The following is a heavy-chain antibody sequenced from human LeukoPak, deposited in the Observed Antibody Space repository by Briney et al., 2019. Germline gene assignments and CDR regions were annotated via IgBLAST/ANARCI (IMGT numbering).Heavy chain of an antibody. J-gene: IGHJ4*02. V-gene: IGHV3-9*01. Sequence: GRSLRLSCAASGFTYDDYAMHWVRQAPGKGLEWVSGISWNSGNIGYADSVKGRFTVSRDNAKHSLYLQMNSLRAEDTALYYCARGYSGSYYFSDYWGQGTLVTVSS. CDR2: ISWNSGNI. D-gene: IGHD1-26*01. CDR1: GFTYDDYA. CDR3: ARGYSGSYYFSDY.